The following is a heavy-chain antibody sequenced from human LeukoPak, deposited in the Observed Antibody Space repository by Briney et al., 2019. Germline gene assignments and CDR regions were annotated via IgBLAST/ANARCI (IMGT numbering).Heavy chain of an antibody. D-gene: IGHD5-24*01. CDR3: ASGRDGYTYDAFDI. J-gene: IGHJ3*02. CDR1: GGSISNYH. V-gene: IGHV4-59*01. CDR2: ISYSGST. Sequence: PSETLSLTCTVSGGSISNYHWNWIRQPPGKGLEWIGYISYSGSTNYNPSLKSRVTISVDTSKNQFSLKLSSVTAADTAVYYCASGRDGYTYDAFDIWGQGTMVTVSS.